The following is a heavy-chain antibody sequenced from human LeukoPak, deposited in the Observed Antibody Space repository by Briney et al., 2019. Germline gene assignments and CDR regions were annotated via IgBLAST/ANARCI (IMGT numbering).Heavy chain of an antibody. D-gene: IGHD3-10*01. CDR1: GYTFTSYD. Sequence: GASVKVSCKASGYTFTSYDINWVRQATGQGLEWMGWMNPNSGNTGYAQKFQGRVTITRNTSISTAYMELSRLRSDDTAVYYCARAMVRGVINTYYYYYMDVWGKGTTVTISS. V-gene: IGHV1-8*03. J-gene: IGHJ6*03. CDR2: MNPNSGNT. CDR3: ARAMVRGVINTYYYYYMDV.